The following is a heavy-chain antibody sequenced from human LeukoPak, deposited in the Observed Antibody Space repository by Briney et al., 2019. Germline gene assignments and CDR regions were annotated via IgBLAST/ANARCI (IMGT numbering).Heavy chain of an antibody. D-gene: IGHD4/OR15-4a*01. CDR1: GGSISSYY. Sequence: SETLSLTCTVSGGSISSYYWSWIRQPAGKGLEWIGRIYTSGSTNYNPSLKSRVTISVDTSKNQFSLKLSSVTAADTAVYYCASFRTMVQTPNWFDPWGQGTLVTVSS. J-gene: IGHJ5*02. CDR2: IYTSGST. V-gene: IGHV4-4*07. CDR3: ASFRTMVQTPNWFDP.